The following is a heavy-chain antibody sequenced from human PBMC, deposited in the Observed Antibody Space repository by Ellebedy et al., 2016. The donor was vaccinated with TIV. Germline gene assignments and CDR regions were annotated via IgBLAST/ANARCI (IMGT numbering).Heavy chain of an antibody. V-gene: IGHV3-30*03. D-gene: IGHD6-6*01. CDR2: ISYDGSNK. J-gene: IGHJ4*02. CDR1: GSTFSSYG. CDR3: ARVRSIADY. Sequence: GGSLRLXXAASGSTFSSYGMHWVRQAPGKGLEWVAVISYDGSNKYYADSVKGRFTISRDNAKNSLYLQMNSLRAEDTAVYYCARVRSIADYWGQGTLVTVSS.